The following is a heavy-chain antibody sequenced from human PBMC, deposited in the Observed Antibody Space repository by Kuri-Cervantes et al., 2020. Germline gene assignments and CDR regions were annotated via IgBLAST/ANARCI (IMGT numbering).Heavy chain of an antibody. V-gene: IGHV3-11*04. CDR3: ARDLAVAGLFDY. CDR2: ISSSGSTT. CDR1: GFTFSDYY. Sequence: GGSLRLSCAASGFTFSDYYMSWIRQAPGKGLEWVSYISSSGSTTYYADSVKGRFAISRDNAKNSLYLQMNSLRDEDTAVYYCARDLAVAGLFDYWGQGTLVTVSS. D-gene: IGHD6-19*01. J-gene: IGHJ4*02.